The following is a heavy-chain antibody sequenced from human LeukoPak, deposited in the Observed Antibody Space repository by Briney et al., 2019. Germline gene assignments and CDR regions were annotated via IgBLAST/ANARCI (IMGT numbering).Heavy chain of an antibody. CDR1: GGTFSSYA. V-gene: IGHV1-69*05. Sequence: SVKVSCKASGGTFSSYAISWVRQAPGQGLEWMGRIIPIFGTANYAQKFQGRVTITTDESASTAYMELSSLRSEDTAVYYCASEANNYYYDSSGYIFDYWGQGTLVTVSS. CDR2: IIPIFGTA. D-gene: IGHD3-22*01. J-gene: IGHJ4*02. CDR3: ASEANNYYYDSSGYIFDY.